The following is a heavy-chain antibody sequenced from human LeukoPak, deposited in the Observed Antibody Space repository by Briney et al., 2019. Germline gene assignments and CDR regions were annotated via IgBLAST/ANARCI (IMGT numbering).Heavy chain of an antibody. Sequence: GGSLRLSCAASGFTVNSNYMTWVRQAPGKGLDWVSVTYSGGSTYYADSVKGRFTISRDNSKNTLFLQMNSLRPEDTAVYYCARGASGTYYFGYWGRGTLVTVSS. D-gene: IGHD1-26*01. CDR2: TYSGGST. CDR3: ARGASGTYYFGY. J-gene: IGHJ4*02. CDR1: GFTVNSNY. V-gene: IGHV3-66*02.